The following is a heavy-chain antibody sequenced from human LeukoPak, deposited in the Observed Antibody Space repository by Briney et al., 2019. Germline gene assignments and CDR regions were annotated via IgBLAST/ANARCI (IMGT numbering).Heavy chain of an antibody. CDR1: GGSFSGYY. CDR2: INHSGST. D-gene: IGHD3-22*01. CDR3: ARAPLVVTMIPEMPDV. J-gene: IGHJ6*02. V-gene: IGHV4-34*01. Sequence: SGTLSLTCAVYGGSFSGYYWSWIRQPPGKGLEWIGEINHSGSTNYNPSLKSRVTISVDTSKNQFSLKLSSVTAADTAVYYCARAPLVVTMIPEMPDVWGQGTTVTVSS.